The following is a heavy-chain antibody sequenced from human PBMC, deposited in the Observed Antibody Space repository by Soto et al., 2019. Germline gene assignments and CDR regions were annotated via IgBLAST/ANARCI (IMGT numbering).Heavy chain of an antibody. V-gene: IGHV4-30-4*01. CDR1: GGSISSDDHY. CDR3: ATVRSRWNIDY. Sequence: SETLSLTCIVSGGSISSDDHYWSWIRQPPGKGLEWIGYIYYSGTTHSNPSLKSRLFIPLDTSKNQFSLQLTSVTAADTAVYYCATVRSRWNIDYWGQGTLVTVSS. CDR2: IYYSGTT. J-gene: IGHJ4*02. D-gene: IGHD6-13*01.